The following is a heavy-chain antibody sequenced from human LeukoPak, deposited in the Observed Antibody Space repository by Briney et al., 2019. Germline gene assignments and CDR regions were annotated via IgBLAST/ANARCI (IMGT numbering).Heavy chain of an antibody. CDR1: GFTFSSYW. CDR2: INSDGSST. J-gene: IGHJ4*02. CDR3: ARGRGTVTGNYFDY. D-gene: IGHD4-11*01. Sequence: GGSLRLSCAASGFTFSSYWMHWVRQAPGKGLVWVSRINSDGSSTSYADSVKGRFTISRDNAKNMLYLQMNSLRAEDTAVYYCARGRGTVTGNYFDYWGQGTLVTVSS. V-gene: IGHV3-74*01.